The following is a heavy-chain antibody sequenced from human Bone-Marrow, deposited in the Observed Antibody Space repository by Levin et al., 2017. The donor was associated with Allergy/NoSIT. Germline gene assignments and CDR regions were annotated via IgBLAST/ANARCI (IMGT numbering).Heavy chain of an antibody. D-gene: IGHD5-18*01. Sequence: PGGSLRLSCAASGFTFSSYGMHWVRQAPGKGLEWVAVIWYDGSNKYYADSVKGRFTISRDNSKNTLYLQMNSLRAEDTAVYYCARGPGIQLWSFDYWGQGTLVTVSS. J-gene: IGHJ4*02. CDR2: IWYDGSNK. V-gene: IGHV3-33*01. CDR1: GFTFSSYG. CDR3: ARGPGIQLWSFDY.